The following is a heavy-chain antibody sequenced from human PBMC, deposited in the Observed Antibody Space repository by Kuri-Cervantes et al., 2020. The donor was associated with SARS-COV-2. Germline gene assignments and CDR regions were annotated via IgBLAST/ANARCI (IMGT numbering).Heavy chain of an antibody. CDR1: GFTFSSYS. Sequence: ESLKISFAASGFTFSSYSMNWVRQAPGKGLEWVGRIKSKTDGGTTDYAAPVKGRFTISRDDSKNTLYLQMNSLRAEDTAVYYCARDGVPYGSGSYLDYWGQGTLVTVSS. V-gene: IGHV3-15*01. J-gene: IGHJ4*02. CDR2: IKSKTDGGTT. D-gene: IGHD3-10*01. CDR3: ARDGVPYGSGSYLDY.